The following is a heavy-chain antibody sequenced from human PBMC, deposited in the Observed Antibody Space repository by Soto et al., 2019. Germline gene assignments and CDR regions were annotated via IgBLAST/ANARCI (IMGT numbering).Heavy chain of an antibody. CDR1: GDSITASYSN. D-gene: IGHD3-10*02. J-gene: IGHJ4*02. Sequence: QLQLRESGPGLVRPSETLSLTCTVSGDSITASYSNWAWIRQPPGKGLESIGTFYYSGTTSQNPPLRSRITISGDTSRNQFPMTLRSVTAADSGVYYCGELVRDDVRRSDLDHWGQGTLVTVSS. V-gene: IGHV4-39*01. CDR2: FYYSGTT. CDR3: GELVRDDVRRSDLDH.